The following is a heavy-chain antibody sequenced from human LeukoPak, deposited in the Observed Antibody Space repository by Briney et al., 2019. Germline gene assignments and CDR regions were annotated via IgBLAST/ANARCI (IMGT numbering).Heavy chain of an antibody. CDR3: AKDRTGLRLNPAFDI. CDR2: ISGSGGST. CDR1: GFIFSNYV. V-gene: IGHV3-23*01. J-gene: IGHJ3*02. D-gene: IGHD3-3*01. Sequence: QPGGSLRLSCAASGFIFSNYVMSWVRQAPGKGLEWVSAISGSGGSTYYADSVKGRFTISRDNSKNTLYLQMNSLRAEDTAVDYCAKDRTGLRLNPAFDIWGQGTMVTVSS.